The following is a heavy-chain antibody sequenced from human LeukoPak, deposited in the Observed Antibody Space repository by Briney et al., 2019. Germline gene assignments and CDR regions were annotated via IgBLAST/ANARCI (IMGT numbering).Heavy chain of an antibody. CDR2: ISYDGSNK. CDR1: GFTFSSYG. V-gene: IGHV3-30*18. CDR3: AKGVVVAGAWTNFFDF. J-gene: IGHJ4*02. Sequence: GGSLRLSCAASGFTFSSYGMHWVRQAPGRGLEWVALISYDGSNKNYADSVKGRFTISRDTSKSTLYLQMNSLKTEDTAVYYCAKGVVVAGAWTNFFDFWGQGTLVTVSS. D-gene: IGHD6-13*01.